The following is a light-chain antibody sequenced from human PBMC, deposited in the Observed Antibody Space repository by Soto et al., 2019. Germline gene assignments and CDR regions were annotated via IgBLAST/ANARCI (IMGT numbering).Light chain of an antibody. CDR3: QTWGTGIHVV. CDR2: INSDGSH. V-gene: IGLV4-69*01. Sequence: QLVLTQSPSASASLGASVKLTCTLSSGHSSYAIAWHQQQPEKGPRYLMKINSDGSHSKGDGIPDRFSGSSSGAERYLTNSSLQSEDEADYYCQTWGTGIHVVFGGGTKLTVL. J-gene: IGLJ2*01. CDR1: SGHSSYA.